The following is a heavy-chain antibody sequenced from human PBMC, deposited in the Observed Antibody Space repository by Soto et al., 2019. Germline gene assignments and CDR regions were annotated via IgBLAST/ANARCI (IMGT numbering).Heavy chain of an antibody. J-gene: IGHJ4*02. V-gene: IGHV3-48*03. Sequence: GSLRLSCAGSGFPFSTYEMNWVRQARGKGLEWISHITTSGSDMNYADSVKGRFTISRDNSKSSVFLQMNSLRVEDTAIYYCLRGRFFYDMTGQADWGRGTHVTVSS. CDR1: GFPFSTYE. CDR2: ITTSGSDM. D-gene: IGHD3-22*01. CDR3: LRGRFFYDMTGQAD.